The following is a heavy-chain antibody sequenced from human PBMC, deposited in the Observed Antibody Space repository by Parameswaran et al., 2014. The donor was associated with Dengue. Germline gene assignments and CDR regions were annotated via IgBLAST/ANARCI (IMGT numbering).Heavy chain of an antibody. D-gene: IGHD6-13*01. CDR2: IKQDGSEK. V-gene: IGHV3-7*03. Sequence: VRQDARERGWEWVANIKQDGSEKYYVDSVKGRFTISRDNAKNSLYLQMNSLRAEDTAVYYCARGSSTLDYWGQGTRVTVSS. CDR3: ARGSSTLDY. J-gene: IGHJ4*02.